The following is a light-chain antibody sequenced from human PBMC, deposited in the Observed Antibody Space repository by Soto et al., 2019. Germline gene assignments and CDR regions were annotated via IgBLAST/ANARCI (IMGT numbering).Light chain of an antibody. CDR2: AAS. CDR1: QDIAIY. J-gene: IGKJ1*01. CDR3: QHTFNSPPWT. Sequence: IQLTQSPSSLSASVGDRVTITCRASQDIAIYLAWYQQKPGEAPKLLIYAASTLYGGVPSRFSGSGSGTDFALTINSLQPEDFASYFCQHTFNSPPWTFGQGTKVDI. V-gene: IGKV1-9*01.